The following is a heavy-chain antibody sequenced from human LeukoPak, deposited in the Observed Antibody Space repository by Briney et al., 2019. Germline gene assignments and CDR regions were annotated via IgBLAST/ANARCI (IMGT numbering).Heavy chain of an antibody. D-gene: IGHD5/OR15-5a*01. Sequence: GGSLRLSCAVSGFRDFTFSSYEMNWVRQAPGRGLEWVSGISASGDSTYYADSVKGRFTISRDNSKNTLYLQMNSLRADDTAVYYCAKGEVYFDIWGQGTLVTVSS. CDR3: AKGEVYFDI. CDR1: GFRDFTFSSYE. V-gene: IGHV3-23*01. J-gene: IGHJ3*02. CDR2: ISASGDST.